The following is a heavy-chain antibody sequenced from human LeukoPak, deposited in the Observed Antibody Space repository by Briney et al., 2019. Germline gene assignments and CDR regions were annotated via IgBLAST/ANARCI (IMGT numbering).Heavy chain of an antibody. Sequence: ASVKVSCKASGGTFSSYAISWVRQAPGQGLEWMGGIIPIFGTANYAQKFQGRVTITTDESTSTAYMELSSLRSEDTAVYYCARDRSGIAVAGTHYFDYRGQGTLVTVSS. CDR2: IIPIFGTA. CDR1: GGTFSSYA. D-gene: IGHD6-19*01. CDR3: ARDRSGIAVAGTHYFDY. J-gene: IGHJ4*02. V-gene: IGHV1-69*05.